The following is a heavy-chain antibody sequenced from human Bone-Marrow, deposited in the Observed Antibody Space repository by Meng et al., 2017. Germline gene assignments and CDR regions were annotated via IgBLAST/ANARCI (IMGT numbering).Heavy chain of an antibody. J-gene: IGHJ4*02. Sequence: HAQLLQSGAEVKKPGASGWGSCKASDYTSASYGISWFRQAPGQGLEWMGWFVNNADTYPAQKFQGRVTMTRDTHTSTDFMELRSLRFDDTAVYYCARGTPGRSYSDYWGQGTLVTVSS. CDR2: FVNNADT. D-gene: IGHD3-10*01. CDR3: ARGTPGRSYSDY. V-gene: IGHV1-18*01. CDR1: DYTSASYG.